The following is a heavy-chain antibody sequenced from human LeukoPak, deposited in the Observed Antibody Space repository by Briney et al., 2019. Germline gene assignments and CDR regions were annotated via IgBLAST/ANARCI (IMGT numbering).Heavy chain of an antibody. CDR2: ISWNSGSI. CDR1: GFTFDDYA. J-gene: IGHJ4*02. V-gene: IGHV3-9*01. D-gene: IGHD4-17*01. CDR3: AKGQHDYGDYLVHFDY. Sequence: GRSLRLSCAASGFTFDDYAMHWVRQAPGKALEWVSGISWNSGSIGYADSVKGRFTISRDNAKNSLYLQMNSLRAEDTALYYCAKGQHDYGDYLVHFDYWGQGTLVTVSS.